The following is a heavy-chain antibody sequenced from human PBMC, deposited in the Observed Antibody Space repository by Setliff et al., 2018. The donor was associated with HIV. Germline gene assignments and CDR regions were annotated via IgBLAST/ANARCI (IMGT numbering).Heavy chain of an antibody. CDR3: ARGVRGYGEIRYFFYYYYMDV. J-gene: IGHJ6*03. CDR1: GGSISSYY. Sequence: TVSGGSISSYYWSWIRQPPGKGLEWIGYIYYSGSTNYNPSLKSRVTISVDTSKNQFSLKLSSVTAADTAVYYCARGVRGYGEIRYFFYYYYMDVWGKGTTVTVSS. CDR2: IYYSGST. V-gene: IGHV4-59*08. D-gene: IGHD3-9*01.